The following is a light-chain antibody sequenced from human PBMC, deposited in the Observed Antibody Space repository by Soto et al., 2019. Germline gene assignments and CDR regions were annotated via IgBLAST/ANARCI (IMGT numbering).Light chain of an antibody. Sequence: EIVLTQSPATLSLSPGERATLSCRASQSVSSLLAWYQQKPGQAPRLLIYDASNRATGIPARFSGSGSGTDFTLTISRLEPEDFAVYYCQQYGSSARTFGQGTKVHIK. CDR1: QSVSSL. CDR2: DAS. CDR3: QQYGSSART. J-gene: IGKJ1*01. V-gene: IGKV3-20*01.